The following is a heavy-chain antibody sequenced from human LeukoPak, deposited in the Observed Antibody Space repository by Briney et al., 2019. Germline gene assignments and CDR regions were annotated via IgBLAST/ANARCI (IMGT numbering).Heavy chain of an antibody. CDR2: IYHTGST. CDR3: ARDSAVAGYFDY. J-gene: IGHJ4*02. CDR1: GGSVSDYY. D-gene: IGHD6-19*01. Sequence: SETLSLTCTISGGSVSDYYWSWIRQSPGKGLEWIGYIYHTGSTSYSPSLKSRVTISADTSQNQFSLKLSSVTAADTAVYYCARDSAVAGYFDYWGQGTLVTVSS. V-gene: IGHV4-59*02.